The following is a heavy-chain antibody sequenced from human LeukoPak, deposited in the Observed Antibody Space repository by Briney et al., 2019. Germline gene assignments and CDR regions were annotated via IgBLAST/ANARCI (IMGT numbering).Heavy chain of an antibody. J-gene: IGHJ4*02. CDR1: GFTFRSYG. CDR3: ARTIMIRGGNDY. V-gene: IGHV3-33*01. D-gene: IGHD3-10*01. CDR2: IWFDESNK. Sequence: GGSLRLSCAASGFTFRSYGMHGVRRAPGRGREGVAVIWFDESNKYYADSVKGRFTISRDNSKNTLYLQMNSLRAEDTAVYYCARTIMIRGGNDYWGQGTLVTVSS.